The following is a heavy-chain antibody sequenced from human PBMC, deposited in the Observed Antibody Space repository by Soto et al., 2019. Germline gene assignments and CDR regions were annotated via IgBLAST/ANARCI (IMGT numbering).Heavy chain of an antibody. V-gene: IGHV1-3*01. CDR1: GYTFTSYA. J-gene: IGHJ6*02. D-gene: IGHD1-26*01. Sequence: ASVKVSCKASGYTFTSYAMHWVRQAPGQRLEWMGWINAGNGNTKYSQKFQGRVTITRDTSASTAYMELSSLRSEDTAVYYCARDQYPYSGSYYYYGMDVWGQGTTVTVSS. CDR3: ARDQYPYSGSYYYYGMDV. CDR2: INAGNGNT.